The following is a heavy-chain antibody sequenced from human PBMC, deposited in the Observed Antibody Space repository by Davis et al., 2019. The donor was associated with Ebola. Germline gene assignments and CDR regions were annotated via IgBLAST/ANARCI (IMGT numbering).Heavy chain of an antibody. J-gene: IGHJ4*02. CDR2: IYYSGST. Sequence: MPSETLSLTCTVSGGSISSYYWSWIRQPPGKGLEWIGYIYYSGSTNYNPSLESRVTISVDTSKNQFSLKLSSVTAADTAVYYCARGQRYYGSGRWNYWGQGTLVTVSS. D-gene: IGHD3-10*01. V-gene: IGHV4-59*12. CDR1: GGSISSYY. CDR3: ARGQRYYGSGRWNY.